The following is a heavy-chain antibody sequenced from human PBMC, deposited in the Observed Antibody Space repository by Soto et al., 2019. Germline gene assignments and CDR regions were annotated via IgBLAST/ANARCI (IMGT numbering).Heavy chain of an antibody. CDR2: IYYSGST. D-gene: IGHD6-19*01. V-gene: IGHV4-59*08. J-gene: IGHJ4*02. Sequence: ETLSLTCTVSGGSISSYYWSWIRQPPGKGLEWIGYIYYSGSTNYNPSLKSRVTISIDTSKNQFSLKLSSVTAADTAVYYCARRSYSSGFYYFDYWGQGTLVTVSS. CDR3: ARRSYSSGFYYFDY. CDR1: GGSISSYY.